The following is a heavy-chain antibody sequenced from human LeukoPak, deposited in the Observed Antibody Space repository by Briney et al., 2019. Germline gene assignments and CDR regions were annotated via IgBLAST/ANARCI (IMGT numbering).Heavy chain of an antibody. J-gene: IGHJ4*02. CDR2: IYTSGST. Sequence: SETLSLTCTVSGGSISSYYWSWIRQPAGKGLEWIGRIYTSGSTSYNPSLKGRVTMSVDTSKNQFSLKLSSVTAADTAVYYCARDRRDQWELLDYWGQGTLVTVSS. CDR1: GGSISSYY. CDR3: ARDRRDQWELLDY. V-gene: IGHV4-4*07. D-gene: IGHD1-26*01.